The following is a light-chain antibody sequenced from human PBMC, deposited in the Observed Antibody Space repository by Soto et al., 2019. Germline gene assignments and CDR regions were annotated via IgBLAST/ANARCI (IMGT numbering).Light chain of an antibody. J-gene: IGKJ1*01. CDR3: HQYNNWPPWT. CDR2: GAS. V-gene: IGKV3-15*01. Sequence: EIVMTQSPGTLSVSPGERATLSCRASQSVSTKLAWYQQKPGQAPRLLIHGASTRATGIPGRFSGRGSGIEFTLTIRFLQSEDFSVYYCHQYNNWPPWTFGQGTNVEIK. CDR1: QSVSTK.